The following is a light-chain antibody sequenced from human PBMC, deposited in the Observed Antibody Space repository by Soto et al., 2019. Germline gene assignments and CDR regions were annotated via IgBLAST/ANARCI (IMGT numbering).Light chain of an antibody. CDR2: NNN. CDR3: SAWDDSLNGLV. Sequence: QSVLTQPPSASVTPGQRVTISCSGSSSNIGSNTVNWYQQLPGTAPKLLIYNNNQRPSGVPDRFSGSKSVTSASLAISGLQSEDEADYYCSAWDDSLNGLVFGTGTKVTVL. CDR1: SSNIGSNT. V-gene: IGLV1-44*01. J-gene: IGLJ1*01.